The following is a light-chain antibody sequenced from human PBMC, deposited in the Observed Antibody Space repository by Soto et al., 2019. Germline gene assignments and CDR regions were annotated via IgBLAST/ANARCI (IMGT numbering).Light chain of an antibody. CDR1: SSDVGSYNL. Sequence: QSVLTQPASVSGSPGQSIAISCTGTSSDVGSYNLVSWYQQHPGKAPKLMIYEDNKRPSGVSNRFSGSKSGNTASLTISGLQAEDEADYYCCSYAGSSTYAFGTGTKVTV. J-gene: IGLJ1*01. V-gene: IGLV2-23*01. CDR2: EDN. CDR3: CSYAGSSTYA.